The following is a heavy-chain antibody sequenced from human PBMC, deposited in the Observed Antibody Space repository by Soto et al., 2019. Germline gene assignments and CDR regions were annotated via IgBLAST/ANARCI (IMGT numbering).Heavy chain of an antibody. CDR1: GFTLNSYA. CDR3: AREQIAVSAPFDY. V-gene: IGHV3-23*01. Sequence: EVQLLESGGGLVQPGGSLRLSCVASGFTLNSYAMNWVRQAPGKGLEWVSAVRESGGGTYYADSVRGRFTISRDNSKSTLYLRMNSLRVEDTAVYYCAREQIAVSAPFDYWGQGTLVTVSS. J-gene: IGHJ4*02. D-gene: IGHD6-19*01. CDR2: VRESGGGT.